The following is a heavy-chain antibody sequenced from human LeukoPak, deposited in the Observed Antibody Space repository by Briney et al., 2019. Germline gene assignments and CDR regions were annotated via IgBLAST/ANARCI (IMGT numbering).Heavy chain of an antibody. V-gene: IGHV4-38-2*02. J-gene: IGHJ6*03. CDR2: IHHSGST. CDR1: GYSISSGYY. CDR3: ARVRVWGYCSGGNCYSGASYYYYYMDV. Sequence: SETLSLTCTVSGYSISSGYYWGWIRPPPGKGLEWIGSIHHSGSTNYNPSLKSRVTISVDTSKNQFSLKLSSVTAADTAVYYCARVRVWGYCSGGNCYSGASYYYYYMDVWGKGTTVTVSS. D-gene: IGHD2-15*01.